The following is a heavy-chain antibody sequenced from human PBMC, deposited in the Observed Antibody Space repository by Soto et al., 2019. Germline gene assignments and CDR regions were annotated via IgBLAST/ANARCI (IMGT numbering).Heavy chain of an antibody. CDR2: ISDDGVSK. CDR1: GFTFSNYG. D-gene: IGHD3-10*01. V-gene: IGHV3-30*03. J-gene: IGHJ4*02. CDR3: ARAYYFGSGTSYTLYY. Sequence: QPGGSLRLSCAASGFTFSNYGMQWVRQAPGKGLEWVAVISDDGVSKYYADSVQGRFTISRDNSESVVLLQMNSLRPDDTALYFCARAYYFGSGTSYTLYYWGQGTQVTVS.